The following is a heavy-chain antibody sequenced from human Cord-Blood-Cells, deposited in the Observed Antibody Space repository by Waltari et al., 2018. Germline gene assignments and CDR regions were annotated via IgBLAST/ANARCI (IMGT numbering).Heavy chain of an antibody. CDR2: IIPIFGTA. CDR3: ARGGSGARDSYYYGMDV. J-gene: IGHJ6*02. V-gene: IGHV1-69*01. D-gene: IGHD3-10*01. Sequence: QVQLVQSGAEVKQPGSSVKASCKASGGTFSRYAISWVRQAPGQGLEWMGGIIPIFGTANYAQKFQGRVTITADESTSTAYMELSSLRSEDTAVYYCARGGSGARDSYYYGMDVWGQGTTVTVSS. CDR1: GGTFSRYA.